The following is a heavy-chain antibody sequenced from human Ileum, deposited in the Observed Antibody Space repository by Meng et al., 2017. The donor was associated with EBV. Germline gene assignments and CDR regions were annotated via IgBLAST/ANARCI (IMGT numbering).Heavy chain of an antibody. CDR1: GYNFTSYD. D-gene: IGHD3-10*01. J-gene: IGHJ5*02. CDR2: TNTNTGNT. V-gene: IGHV1-8*01. CDR3: ARGGGDLFGSGSYGWFDP. Sequence: QVQLLESGAEVNEPGASVKVSCKVSGYNFTSYDINWVRQAGGKGLEWMGWTNTNTGNTGLAQKFQGRVIMTRDISINTVFMELTDLKSEDTAVYYCARGGGDLFGSGSYGWFDPWGQGTLVTVSS.